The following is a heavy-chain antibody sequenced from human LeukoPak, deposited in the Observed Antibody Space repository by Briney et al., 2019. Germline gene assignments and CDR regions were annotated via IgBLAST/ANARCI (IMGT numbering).Heavy chain of an antibody. CDR1: GFTFSSYE. D-gene: IGHD3-16*01. CDR3: ARGALGYYYYMDV. V-gene: IGHV3-48*03. CDR2: ISSSGSTI. Sequence: GGSLRLSCAASGFTFSSYEMNWVRQAPGKGLEWVSYISSSGSTIYYADSVKGRFTISRDNAKNSLYLQMNSLRAGDTAVYYCARGALGYYYYMDVWGKGTTVTISS. J-gene: IGHJ6*03.